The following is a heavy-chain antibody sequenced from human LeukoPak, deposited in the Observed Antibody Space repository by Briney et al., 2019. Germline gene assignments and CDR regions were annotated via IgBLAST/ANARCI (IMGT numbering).Heavy chain of an antibody. CDR2: IYYSGHT. CDR3: ARLHSNINYNYVDV. J-gene: IGHJ6*03. CDR1: GGSISSSGSY. V-gene: IGHV4-39*01. D-gene: IGHD6-13*01. Sequence: PSETLSLTCSVSGGSISSSGSYWGWIRQPPGTGLEWIGSIYYSGHTNYNPSLESRVAIFLDTSKNRFSLDLRSVSAADTAVYYCARLHSNINYNYVDVWGKGTTVTVSS.